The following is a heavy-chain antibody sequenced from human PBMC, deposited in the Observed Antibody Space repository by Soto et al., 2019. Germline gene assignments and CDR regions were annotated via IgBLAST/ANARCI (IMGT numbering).Heavy chain of an antibody. V-gene: IGHV3-30*18. J-gene: IGHJ6*03. CDR2: ISYDGSNK. CDR1: GFTFSSYG. Sequence: QVQLVESGGGVVQPGRSLRLSCAASGFTFSSYGMHWVRQAPGKGLEWVAVISYDGSNKYYADSVKGRFTISRDNSKNTLYLQMNSPRAEDTAVYYCAKGGGDYATLPGFEYYYYMDVWGKGTTVTVSS. D-gene: IGHD4-17*01. CDR3: AKGGGDYATLPGFEYYYYMDV.